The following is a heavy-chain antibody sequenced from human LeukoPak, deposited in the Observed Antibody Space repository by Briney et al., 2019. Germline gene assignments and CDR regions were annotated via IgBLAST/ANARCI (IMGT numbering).Heavy chain of an antibody. CDR1: GFTFSSYA. V-gene: IGHV3-30-3*01. D-gene: IGHD3-10*01. CDR2: ISYDGSNN. CDR3: ARAYYYGSGSNFPFDY. Sequence: GGSLILSCAASGFTFSSYAMHWVRQAPGKGLEWVSFISYDGSNNYYADSVKGRFTISRDNSKNTLYLQMNSLRAEDTAVYYCARAYYYGSGSNFPFDYWGQGTLVTVSS. J-gene: IGHJ4*02.